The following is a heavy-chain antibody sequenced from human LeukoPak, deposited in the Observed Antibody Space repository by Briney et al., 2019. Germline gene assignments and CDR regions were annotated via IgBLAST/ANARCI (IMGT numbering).Heavy chain of an antibody. CDR1: TFTLSGCE. Sequence: GGSLRLSCSASTFTLSGCEMNWVRQTPGKGRECLAYINDSGNTFFYASFVRGRFTISRENAKNTLYLQMTALRVGDTGLYFCARDRAFGEGINWFDPWGQGTLVTVSS. J-gene: IGHJ5*02. CDR3: ARDRAFGEGINWFDP. V-gene: IGHV3-48*03. CDR2: INDSGNTF. D-gene: IGHD3-10*01.